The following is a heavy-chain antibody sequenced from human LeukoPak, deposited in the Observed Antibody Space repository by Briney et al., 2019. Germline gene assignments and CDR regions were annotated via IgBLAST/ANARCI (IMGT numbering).Heavy chain of an antibody. D-gene: IGHD4-23*01. J-gene: IGHJ4*02. V-gene: IGHV3-9*01. CDR3: TVVIPDY. CDR1: GFTFDDYA. Sequence: SGRSLRLSCAASGFTFDDYAMHWVRQAPGKGLEWVSGISWNSGSIGYADSVKGRFTISRDNAKNSLYLQMNSLRVDDTAVYYCTVVIPDYWGQGTLVTVSS. CDR2: ISWNSGSI.